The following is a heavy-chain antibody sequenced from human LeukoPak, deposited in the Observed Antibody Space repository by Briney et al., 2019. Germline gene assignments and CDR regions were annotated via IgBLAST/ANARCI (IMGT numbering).Heavy chain of an antibody. D-gene: IGHD6-19*01. Sequence: ASVKVSCKASGFTFTSFGFSWVRQAPGQGLEWVGWISAYNGNTNYAQSLQGRVTMTTDASTSTVYMELSSLRSEDTAVYYCAARERSVAVAGSIDYWGQGTLVTVSS. CDR2: ISAYNGNT. CDR1: GFTFTSFG. V-gene: IGHV1-18*01. CDR3: AARERSVAVAGSIDY. J-gene: IGHJ4*02.